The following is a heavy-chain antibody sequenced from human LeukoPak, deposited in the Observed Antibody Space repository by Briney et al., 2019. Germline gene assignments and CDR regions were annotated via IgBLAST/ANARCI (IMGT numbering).Heavy chain of an antibody. CDR3: ARDVAVAGYYYYGMDV. D-gene: IGHD6-19*01. CDR2: TWYDGSNK. V-gene: IGHV3-33*01. CDR1: GFTFSSYG. J-gene: IGHJ6*02. Sequence: GGSLRLSCAASGFTFSSYGMHWVRQAPGKGLEWVAVTWYDGSNKYYADSVKGRFTISRDNSKNTLYLQMNSLRAEDTAVYYCARDVAVAGYYYYGMDVWGQGTTVTVSS.